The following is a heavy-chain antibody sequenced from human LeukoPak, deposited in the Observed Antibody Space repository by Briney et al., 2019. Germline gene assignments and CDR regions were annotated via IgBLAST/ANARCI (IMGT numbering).Heavy chain of an antibody. CDR1: GFTFSSYS. Sequence: GGSLRLSCAASGFTFSSYSMNWVRQAPGKGLEWVSRINSDGSSTSYADSVKGRFTISRDNAKNTLYLQMNSLRAEDTAVYYCARGYFDFDYWGQGTLVTVSS. V-gene: IGHV3-74*01. J-gene: IGHJ4*02. CDR2: INSDGSST. D-gene: IGHD3-9*01. CDR3: ARGYFDFDY.